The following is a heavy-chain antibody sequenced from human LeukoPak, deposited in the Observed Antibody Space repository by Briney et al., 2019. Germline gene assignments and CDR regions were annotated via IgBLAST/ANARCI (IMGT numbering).Heavy chain of an antibody. Sequence: PSETLSLTCTVSGSSVSNYYWIWIRQPPGKGLEWIGYVFYSGSTKYNPSLKSRVAISLDRSKNQFSLKLTSLTAADEAVHYCARMSSYFDFDFWGQGTLVTVSS. V-gene: IGHV4-59*02. CDR3: ARMSSYFDFDF. J-gene: IGHJ4*02. D-gene: IGHD3-10*01. CDR1: GSSVSNYY. CDR2: VFYSGST.